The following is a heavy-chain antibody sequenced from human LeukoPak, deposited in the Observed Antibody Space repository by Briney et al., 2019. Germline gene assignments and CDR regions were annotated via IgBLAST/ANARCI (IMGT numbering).Heavy chain of an antibody. CDR1: GGSISSTGYC. CDR3: AKAGVRYFDSSGLYAFDF. CDR2: IYYSGST. Sequence: SETLSLTCAVSGGSISSTGYCWAWIRQPPGKGLEWIGTIYYSGSTYHNTSLKSRITMSVETSRNQFSLKLSSVDAADTAVYYCAKAGVRYFDSSGLYAFDFWGQGTTVTVSS. D-gene: IGHD3-22*01. J-gene: IGHJ3*01. V-gene: IGHV4-39*01.